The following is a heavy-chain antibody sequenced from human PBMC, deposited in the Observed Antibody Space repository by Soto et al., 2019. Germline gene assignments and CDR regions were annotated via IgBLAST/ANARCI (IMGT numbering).Heavy chain of an antibody. J-gene: IGHJ6*02. Sequence: GESLKISCKGSGYSFTSYWISWVRQMPGKGLEWMGRIDPSDSYTNYSPSFQGHVTISADKSISTAYLQWSSLKASDTAVYYCASRIAVAGRGYGMDVWGQGTTVTVSS. CDR1: GYSFTSYW. V-gene: IGHV5-10-1*01. D-gene: IGHD6-19*01. CDR3: ASRIAVAGRGYGMDV. CDR2: IDPSDSYT.